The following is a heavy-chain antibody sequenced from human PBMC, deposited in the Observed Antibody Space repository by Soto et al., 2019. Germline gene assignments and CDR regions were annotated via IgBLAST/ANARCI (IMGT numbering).Heavy chain of an antibody. CDR1: GYTFTSYG. CDR3: ERFGIWGYGDYPYKPDDY. D-gene: IGHD4-17*01. J-gene: IGHJ4*02. CDR2: ISAYNGKT. Sequence: QVQLVQSGAEVKKPGASVKVSCKASGYTFTSYGISWVRQAPGQGLEWMGWISAYNGKTDYAQKLQGRVTMTTDTSTSTTYMELRSLRSDDTAVYYCERFGIWGYGDYPYKPDDYWGQGTLVTVSS. V-gene: IGHV1-18*01.